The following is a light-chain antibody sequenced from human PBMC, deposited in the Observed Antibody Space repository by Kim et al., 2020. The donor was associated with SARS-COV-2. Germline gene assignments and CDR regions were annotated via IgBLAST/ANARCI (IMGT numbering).Light chain of an antibody. CDR2: YDS. Sequence: APGKTATITCGGNDIGDKSVHWYQQKPGQAPLLVINYDSGRPSGVPERFSGSNSGYAAALTINRVEAGDEADYYCQVWDATGGHVIFGGGTQLTVL. V-gene: IGLV3-21*04. J-gene: IGLJ2*01. CDR1: DIGDKS. CDR3: QVWDATGGHVI.